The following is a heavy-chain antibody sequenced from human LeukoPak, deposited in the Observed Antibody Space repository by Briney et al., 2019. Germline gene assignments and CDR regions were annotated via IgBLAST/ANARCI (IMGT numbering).Heavy chain of an antibody. D-gene: IGHD5-12*01. V-gene: IGHV1-69*05. CDR2: IIPIFGTA. J-gene: IGHJ3*02. CDR1: GGTFSSYA. CDR3: TRDQKKPNSGYLGRYDAFDI. Sequence: GASVKVSCKASGGTFSSYAISWVRQAPGQGLEWMGGIIPIFGTANYAQKFQGRVTITTDESTSTAYMELRSLRSEDTAVYYCTRDQKKPNSGYLGRYDAFDIWGQGTMVTVSS.